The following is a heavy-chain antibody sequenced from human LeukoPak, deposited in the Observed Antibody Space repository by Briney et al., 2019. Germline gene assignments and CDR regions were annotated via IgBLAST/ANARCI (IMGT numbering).Heavy chain of an antibody. CDR3: ARDLFTYYDSSGLRF. Sequence: SVTVSYKASGGTFSIYAISWVRQAPGHGLEWMGGIIPILGTANYAQQFQGRVTITADQSTSTAYMELSSLRSEDTAVYYCARDLFTYYDSSGLRFWGQGTLVTVSS. V-gene: IGHV1-69*13. CDR2: IIPILGTA. J-gene: IGHJ4*02. CDR1: GGTFSIYA. D-gene: IGHD3-22*01.